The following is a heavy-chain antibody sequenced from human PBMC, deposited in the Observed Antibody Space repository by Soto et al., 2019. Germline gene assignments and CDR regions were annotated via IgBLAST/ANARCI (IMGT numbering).Heavy chain of an antibody. J-gene: IGHJ4*02. V-gene: IGHV3-11*06. Sequence: GGSLRLSCAASGFSFIDYYMNWIRQAPGKGLEWLSYISNTGTYTNYAASVRGRFTISRDSAENSLYLDINGLRAEDTAVYYCARAKLVVEGRFDYWGQGTLVTVSS. D-gene: IGHD3-22*01. CDR2: ISNTGTYT. CDR1: GFSFIDYY. CDR3: ARAKLVVEGRFDY.